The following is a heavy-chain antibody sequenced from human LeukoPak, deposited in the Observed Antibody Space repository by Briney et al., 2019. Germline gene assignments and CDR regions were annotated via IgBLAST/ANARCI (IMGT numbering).Heavy chain of an antibody. CDR3: AAGSSSWLDAFDT. CDR1: GFTFTSSA. J-gene: IGHJ3*02. V-gene: IGHV1-58*02. CDR2: IVVGSGNT. Sequence: GTSVKVSCKASGFTFTSSAMQWVRQARGQRLEWIGWIVVGSGNTNYAQKFQERVTITRDMSTSTAYMELSSLRSEDTAVYYCAAGSSSWLDAFDTWGQGTMVTVSS. D-gene: IGHD6-13*01.